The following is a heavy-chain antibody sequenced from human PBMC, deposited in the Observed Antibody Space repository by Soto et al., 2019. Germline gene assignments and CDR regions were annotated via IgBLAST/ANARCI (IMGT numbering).Heavy chain of an antibody. Sequence: QVHLVQSGAEVKKPGASVRISCKASGYTLSRYAMNWVRQAPGQGLEWMGWINRGKGAARSSSTFQARLTITRDTSANTVFMDLTGLKVEDTAVYYCVREGARFACDYWGPGTLVTVS. CDR2: INRGKGAA. J-gene: IGHJ4*02. V-gene: IGHV1-3*01. CDR3: VREGARFACDY. D-gene: IGHD3-10*01. CDR1: GYTLSRYA.